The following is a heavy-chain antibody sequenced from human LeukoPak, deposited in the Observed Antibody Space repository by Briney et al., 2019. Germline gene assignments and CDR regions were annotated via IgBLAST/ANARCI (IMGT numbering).Heavy chain of an antibody. J-gene: IGHJ4*02. V-gene: IGHV6-1*01. CDR3: ARADCSGGSCHFDF. D-gene: IGHD2-15*01. CDR1: GDSVTSNNAA. Sequence: SQTLSPTCAISGDSVTSNNAAWNWIRQSPSRGLEWLGRTYYRSKWYNGYAVFMKSRITISPDTSKNQFSLQLNSVTPEDTAVYYCARADCSGGSCHFDFWGQGTLVTVSS. CDR2: TYYRSKWYN.